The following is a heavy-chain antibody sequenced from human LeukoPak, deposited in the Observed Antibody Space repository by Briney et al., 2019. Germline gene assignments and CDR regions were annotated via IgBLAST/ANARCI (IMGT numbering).Heavy chain of an antibody. J-gene: IGHJ4*02. CDR2: VYHSGDA. Sequence: SETLSLTCVVSGDSISNNNWWSWVRQSPGKGLEWIGEVYHSGDANYNPSLKSRVTMSVDKSKNQFSLKLSSVTAADTAVYYCARERILGATPFDYWGQGTLVTVSS. D-gene: IGHD1-26*01. CDR3: ARERILGATPFDY. CDR1: GDSISNNNW. V-gene: IGHV4/OR15-8*01.